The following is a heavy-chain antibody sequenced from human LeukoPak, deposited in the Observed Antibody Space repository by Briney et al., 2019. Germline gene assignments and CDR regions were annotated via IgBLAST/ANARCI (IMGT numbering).Heavy chain of an antibody. CDR2: ISSNGGST. Sequence: GGSLRLSCAASGFTFSSYAMHWVRQAPRKGLEYVSAISSNGGSTYYANSVKGRFTISRDNSKNTLYLQMGSLRAEDMAVYYCARLVPVTGFDYWGQGTLVTVSS. CDR3: ARLVPVTGFDY. CDR1: GFTFSSYA. V-gene: IGHV3-64*01. D-gene: IGHD2-21*02. J-gene: IGHJ4*02.